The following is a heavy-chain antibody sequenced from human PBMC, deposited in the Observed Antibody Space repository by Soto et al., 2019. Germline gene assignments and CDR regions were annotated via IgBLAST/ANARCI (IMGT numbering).Heavy chain of an antibody. CDR1: GFIFNTYG. D-gene: IGHD3-10*01. J-gene: IGHJ4*02. CDR2: IYYDGRNK. V-gene: IGHV3-33*01. CDR3: AIDLGEVWPSVGGY. Sequence: QVQLVESGGGVVQPGRSLRLSCAASGFIFNTYGMHWVRQAPGKGLEWVAVIYYDGRNKYYADSVKGRFTISRDNSKNTLNLQMNSLRVEDTAVYYCAIDLGEVWPSVGGYWGQGTLVTVSS.